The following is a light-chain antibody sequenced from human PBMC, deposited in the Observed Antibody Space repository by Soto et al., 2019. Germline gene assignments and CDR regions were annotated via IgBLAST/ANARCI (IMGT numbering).Light chain of an antibody. V-gene: IGLV2-23*02. CDR2: GVS. Sequence: QSALTQPASVSGSPGQSITISCTGTSSDVGSYNLVSWYQQHPGKAPKLMIYGVSKRPSGVSNRFSGSKSGNTASLTISGLQAEDEADYYCCSYAGSSTFRVVFGGGTKLTVL. J-gene: IGLJ2*01. CDR1: SSDVGSYNL. CDR3: CSYAGSSTFRVV.